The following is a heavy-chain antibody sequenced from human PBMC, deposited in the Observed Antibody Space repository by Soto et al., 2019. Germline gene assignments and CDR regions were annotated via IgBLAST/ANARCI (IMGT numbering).Heavy chain of an antibody. Sequence: LRLSCAASGFTFSSYAMHWVRQAPGKGLEWVAVISYDGSNKYYADSVKGRFTISRDNSKNTLYLQMNSLRAEDTAVYYCARQYIVGATSAFDIWGQGRMVTVSS. CDR3: ARQYIVGATSAFDI. D-gene: IGHD1-26*01. V-gene: IGHV3-30-3*01. J-gene: IGHJ3*02. CDR1: GFTFSSYA. CDR2: ISYDGSNK.